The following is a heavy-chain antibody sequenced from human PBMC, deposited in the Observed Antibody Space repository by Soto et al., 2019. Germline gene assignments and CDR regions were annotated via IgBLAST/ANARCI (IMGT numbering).Heavy chain of an antibody. Sequence: EVQLVESGGGLVKPGGSLRLSCAASGFTFSNAWMSWVRQAPGKGLEWVGRIKSKTDGGTTDYAAPVKGRFTISRDDSKNTVYLQMNSLKNEDTAGYYCTPYGQGLVQREGFYHWGQGTLVNVSS. CDR2: IKSKTDGGTT. V-gene: IGHV3-15*01. CDR3: TPYGQGLVQREGFYH. J-gene: IGHJ4*02. D-gene: IGHD6-19*01. CDR1: GFTFSNAW.